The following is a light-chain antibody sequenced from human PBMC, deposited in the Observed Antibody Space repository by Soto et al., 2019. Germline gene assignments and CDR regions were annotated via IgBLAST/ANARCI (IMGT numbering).Light chain of an antibody. CDR2: DAS. J-gene: IGKJ4*01. CDR3: QQRSNWPLT. Sequence: EIVLTQSPATLSLSPGERATLSCRASQSVSSDLAWYQQKPGQAPRLLMYDASNRATGIPARFSGSGSGTDFTLTIGSLEPEDFALYYCQQRSNWPLTFGGGTKVDIK. V-gene: IGKV3-11*01. CDR1: QSVSSD.